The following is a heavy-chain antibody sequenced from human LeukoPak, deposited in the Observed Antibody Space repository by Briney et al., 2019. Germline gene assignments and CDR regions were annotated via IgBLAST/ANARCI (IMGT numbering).Heavy chain of an antibody. Sequence: GSSVKVSCKTTGGRFKGYGFSWVRQAPGQGLEWMGGIIPVFDRPTYAQKFEGRVTITADKSTNTTYMEISSLTSDDTAVYYCARGYYYDSSGPKDDAFDIWGQGTMVTVSS. D-gene: IGHD3-22*01. V-gene: IGHV1-69*06. J-gene: IGHJ3*02. CDR1: GGRFKGYG. CDR3: ARGYYYDSSGPKDDAFDI. CDR2: IIPVFDRP.